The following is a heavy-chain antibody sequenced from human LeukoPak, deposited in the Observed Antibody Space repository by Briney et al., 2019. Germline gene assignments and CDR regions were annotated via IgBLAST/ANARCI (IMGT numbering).Heavy chain of an antibody. CDR1: GFTFSSYG. D-gene: IGHD1-1*01. CDR3: AKSKQLAPWDY. J-gene: IGHJ4*02. V-gene: IGHV3-23*01. CDR2: ISGSGGST. Sequence: GGSLRLSCAASGFTFSSYGMSWVRQAPGKWLEWVSAISGSGGSTNYADSVKGRFTISRDNSKNTLYLQMNSLRAEDTAVYYCAKSKQLAPWDYWGQGTLVTVSS.